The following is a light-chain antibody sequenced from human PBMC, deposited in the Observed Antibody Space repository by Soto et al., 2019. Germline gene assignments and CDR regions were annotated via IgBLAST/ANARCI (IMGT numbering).Light chain of an antibody. J-gene: IGKJ5*01. CDR3: QQYNNWPS. V-gene: IGKV3-11*01. CDR2: DAS. CDR1: QTVRNNY. Sequence: EFVLTQSPGTLSLSPGERATLSCRASQTVRNNYLAWYQQKPGQAPRLLIYDASNRATGIPARFSGSGSETEFTLTIRSLQSEDFAVYFCQQYNNWPSFGQGTRLEIK.